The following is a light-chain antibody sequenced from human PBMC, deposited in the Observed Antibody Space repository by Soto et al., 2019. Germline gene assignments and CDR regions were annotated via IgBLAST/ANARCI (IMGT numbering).Light chain of an antibody. CDR2: IGS. CDR3: MQALQIPLT. Sequence: DIVMTQSPVSLPVTPGEPASISCRSSQSLLHSHGYTYLDWYLQKPGQSPQLLIYIGSTRASGVPDRFSGSGSDTDFTQKISRVEAEDVGVYYCMQALQIPLTFGGGTKVEIK. V-gene: IGKV2-28*01. CDR1: QSLLHSHGYTY. J-gene: IGKJ4*01.